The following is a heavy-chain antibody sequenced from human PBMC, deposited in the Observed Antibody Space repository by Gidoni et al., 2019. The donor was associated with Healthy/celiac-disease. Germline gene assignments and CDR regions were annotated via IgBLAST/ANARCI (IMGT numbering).Heavy chain of an antibody. CDR3: ARDDSGSYSYYYYYGMDV. CDR1: GFTFSSYA. J-gene: IGHJ6*02. D-gene: IGHD1-26*01. V-gene: IGHV3-30*01. CDR2: ISYDGSNR. Sequence: QVQLVESGGGVVQPGRSLRLSCAASGFTFSSYAMHWVRQAPGKGLEWVAVISYDGSNRYYADSVKGRFTISRDNSKNTLYLQMNSLRADDTAVYYCARDDSGSYSYYYYYGMDVWGQGTTVTVSS.